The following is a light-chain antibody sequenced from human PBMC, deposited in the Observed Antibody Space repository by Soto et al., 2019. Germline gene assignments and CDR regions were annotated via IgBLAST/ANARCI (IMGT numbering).Light chain of an antibody. J-gene: IGKJ1*01. CDR1: QSVSSSY. Sequence: EIVLTQSPGTLSLSPGERATLSCRASQSVSSSYLAWYQQKPGQAPRLLIYGASSRATGIPDRFKGSGSGTEFPPPISSLQSEDFAVYYCQQYNNWPPGTFGQGTKVDIK. CDR3: QQYNNWPPGT. V-gene: IGKV3-20*01. CDR2: GAS.